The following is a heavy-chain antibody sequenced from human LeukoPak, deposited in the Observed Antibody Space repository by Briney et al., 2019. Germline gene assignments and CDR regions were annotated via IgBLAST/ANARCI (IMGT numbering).Heavy chain of an antibody. CDR3: ARNYGDYFNYYYMDV. Sequence: GGSLRLSCAASGFTFSSYAMHWVRQAPGKGLEWVAVISYDGSNKYYADSVKGRFTISRDNSKNTLYLQMNSLRAEDTAVYYCARNYGDYFNYYYMDVWGKGTTVTVSS. D-gene: IGHD4-17*01. V-gene: IGHV3-30*04. J-gene: IGHJ6*03. CDR1: GFTFSSYA. CDR2: ISYDGSNK.